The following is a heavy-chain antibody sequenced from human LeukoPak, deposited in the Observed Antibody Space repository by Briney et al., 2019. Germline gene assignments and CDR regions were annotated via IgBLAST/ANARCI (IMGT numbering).Heavy chain of an antibody. D-gene: IGHD5-24*01. J-gene: IGHJ4*02. V-gene: IGHV3-23*01. CDR3: AKRRDGYKSGYFDY. CDR2: ISGSGGST. CDR1: GFTFSSYA. Sequence: GGSLRLSCAASGFTFSSYAMSWVRQAPGKGLEWVSAISGSGGSTYYADSVKGRFTISRDNSKSTLYLQMNSLRAEDTAVYYCAKRRDGYKSGYFDYWGQGTLVTVSS.